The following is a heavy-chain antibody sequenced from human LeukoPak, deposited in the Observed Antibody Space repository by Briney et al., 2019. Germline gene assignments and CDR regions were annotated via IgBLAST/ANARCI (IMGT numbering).Heavy chain of an antibody. CDR2: IYYSGST. CDR3: TRGLEGPPQGRNAFDI. D-gene: IGHD3-3*01. V-gene: IGHV4-39*01. CDR1: GGSISSSSYY. J-gene: IGHJ3*02. Sequence: PSETLSLTCTVSGGSISSSSYYWGWIRQPPGKGLEWIGSIYYSGSTYYNPSLKSRVTISVDTSKNQFSLKLSSVTAEDTAVYYCTRGLEGPPQGRNAFDIWGQGTMVIVSS.